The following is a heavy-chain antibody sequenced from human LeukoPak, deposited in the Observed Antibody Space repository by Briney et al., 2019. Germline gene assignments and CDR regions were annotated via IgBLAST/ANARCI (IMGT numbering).Heavy chain of an antibody. D-gene: IGHD6-13*01. CDR2: IIPILGIA. CDR3: ATDQGGSYSSSWYNWFDP. V-gene: IGHV1-69*04. CDR1: GGTFSSYA. Sequence: GASVKVSCKASGGTFSSYAISWVRQAPGQGLEWMGRIIPILGIANYAQKFQGRVTITADKSTSTAYMELSSLRSEDTAVYYCATDQGGSYSSSWYNWFDPWGQGTLVTVSS. J-gene: IGHJ5*02.